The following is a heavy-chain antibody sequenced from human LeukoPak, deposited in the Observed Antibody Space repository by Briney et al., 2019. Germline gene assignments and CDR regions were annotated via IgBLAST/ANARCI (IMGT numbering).Heavy chain of an antibody. CDR1: GFTFSSYT. Sequence: GGSLRLSCAASGFTFSSYTMNWVRQGPGKWLEWVSSISSSSTYINYADSLKGRFTISRDNAEKSLYLQMNSLRDEDTAVYYCARAVVMVRGGSGYFDLWGRGTLVTVSS. J-gene: IGHJ2*01. CDR3: ARAVVMVRGGSGYFDL. D-gene: IGHD3-10*01. V-gene: IGHV3-21*01. CDR2: ISSSSTYI.